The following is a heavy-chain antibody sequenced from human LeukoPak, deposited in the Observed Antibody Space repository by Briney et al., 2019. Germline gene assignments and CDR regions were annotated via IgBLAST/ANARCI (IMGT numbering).Heavy chain of an antibody. J-gene: IGHJ4*02. CDR2: IYYSGST. CDR1: GGSVSTYY. Sequence: TTSETLSLTCTVSGGSVSTYYWSWIREPPGKGLEWIGYIYYSGSTNYNPSLKSRVTISVDTSKNQFSLKLSSMTAADTAVYYCARRDGYNSYYFDYWGQGTLVTVSS. V-gene: IGHV4-59*02. D-gene: IGHD5-24*01. CDR3: ARRDGYNSYYFDY.